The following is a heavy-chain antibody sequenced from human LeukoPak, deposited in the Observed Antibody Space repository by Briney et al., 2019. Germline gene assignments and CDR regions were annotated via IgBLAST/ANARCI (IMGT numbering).Heavy chain of an antibody. CDR1: GFTFSSYA. CDR3: AKPHGSLRYFDWLLFS. J-gene: IGHJ5*02. D-gene: IGHD3-9*01. CDR2: IWYDGSNK. V-gene: IGHV3-30*02. Sequence: GGSLRLSCAASGFTFSSYAMHWVRQAPGKGLEWVAVIWYDGSNKYYADSVKGRFTISRDNSKNTLYLQMNSLRAEDTAVYYCAKPHGSLRYFDWLLFSWGQGTLVTVSS.